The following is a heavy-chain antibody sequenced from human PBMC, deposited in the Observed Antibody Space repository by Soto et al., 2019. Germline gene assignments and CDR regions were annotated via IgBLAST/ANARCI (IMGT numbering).Heavy chain of an antibody. J-gene: IGHJ3*02. Sequence: GGSLRLSCSASGFTFSSYAMHWVRQAPGKGLEYVSAISSNGGSTYYADSVKGRFTISRDNSKNTLYLQMSSLRAEDTAVYYCVKVQLLQLWLPDAFDIWGQGTMVTVSS. V-gene: IGHV3-64D*08. CDR3: VKVQLLQLWLPDAFDI. D-gene: IGHD5-18*01. CDR1: GFTFSSYA. CDR2: ISSNGGST.